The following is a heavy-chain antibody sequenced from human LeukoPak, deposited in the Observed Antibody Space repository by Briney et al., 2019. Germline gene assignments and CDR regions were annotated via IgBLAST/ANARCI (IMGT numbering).Heavy chain of an antibody. Sequence: SETLSLTCTVSGGSISSSSYYWGWIRQPPGKGLEWIGSIYYSGSTYYNPSLKSRVTISVDTSKNQFSLKLSSVTAADTAVYYCARDRGSSWSFDYWGQGTLVTVSS. CDR3: ARDRGSSWSFDY. CDR1: GGSISSSSYY. D-gene: IGHD6-13*01. V-gene: IGHV4-39*07. J-gene: IGHJ4*02. CDR2: IYYSGST.